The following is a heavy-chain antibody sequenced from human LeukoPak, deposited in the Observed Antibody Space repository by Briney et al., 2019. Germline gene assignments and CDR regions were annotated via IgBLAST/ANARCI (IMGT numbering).Heavy chain of an antibody. D-gene: IGHD3-22*01. CDR2: IGAFNGNT. CDR1: GYSFDRYG. CDR3: ARDFLSYDGSENHFEDTFDI. V-gene: IGHV1-18*01. J-gene: IGHJ3*02. Sequence: ASVKVSCKASGYSFDRYGISWVRQAPGQGLEWLGWIGAFNGNTNYAQNLQGRVSMTADTSTTTAYMELRSLSSDDTDVYYCARDFLSYDGSENHFEDTFDIWGQGTMVTVSS.